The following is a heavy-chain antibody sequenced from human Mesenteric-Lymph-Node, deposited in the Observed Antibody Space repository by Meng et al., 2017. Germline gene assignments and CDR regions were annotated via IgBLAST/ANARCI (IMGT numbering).Heavy chain of an antibody. Sequence: VQLTASGTGPVTPYPPLSLPCTVSGGSVSSGGYYWSWIRQPPGKGLEWIGEINHSGSTNYNPSLKSRVTISVDTSKNQFSLKLSSVTAADTAVYYCARGFLSFVRVFDYWGQGTLVTVSS. CDR3: ARGFLSFVRVFDY. CDR1: GGSVSSGGYY. V-gene: IGHV4-61*08. CDR2: INHSGST. D-gene: IGHD2/OR15-2a*01. J-gene: IGHJ4*02.